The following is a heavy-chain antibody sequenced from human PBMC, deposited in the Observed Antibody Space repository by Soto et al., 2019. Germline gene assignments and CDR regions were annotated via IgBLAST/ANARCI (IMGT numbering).Heavy chain of an antibody. CDR1: GFTFSSDW. CDR3: AKGPSRDWSGYWALRDYYYGMDV. J-gene: IGHJ6*02. D-gene: IGHD3-3*01. V-gene: IGHV3-74*01. Sequence: GGSLRLSCAASGFTFSSDWLHWVRQAPGKGLEWVSRINTDGSGTSYADSVKGRFNISRDNAKNTLYLQMNSLRAEDTAIYYCAKGPSRDWSGYWALRDYYYGMDVWGQGTTVTVSS. CDR2: INTDGSGT.